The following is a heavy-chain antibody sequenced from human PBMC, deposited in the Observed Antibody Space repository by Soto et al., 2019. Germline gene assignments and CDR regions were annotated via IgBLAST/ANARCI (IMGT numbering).Heavy chain of an antibody. CDR2: IAYDGSDK. J-gene: IGHJ4*02. D-gene: IGHD4-4*01. Sequence: QVHLVESGGGVVQPGRSLRLSCAASGFTFSSYGMHWVRQAPGKGLEWVAVIAYDGSDKYYAESVKGRFTISRDNSRNTVYLQMNSLTAEDTAMYYCANTVPPATVCTPIHYWGQGTLVTVSS. V-gene: IGHV3-30*18. CDR3: ANTVPPATVCTPIHY. CDR1: GFTFSSYG.